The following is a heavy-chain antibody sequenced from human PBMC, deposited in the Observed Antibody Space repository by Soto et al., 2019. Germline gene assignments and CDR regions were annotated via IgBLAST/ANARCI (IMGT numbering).Heavy chain of an antibody. CDR1: GGTFSSYA. D-gene: IGHD7-27*01. Sequence: ASVKVSCKASGGTFSSYAISWVRQAPGQGLEWMGGIIPIFGTANYAQKFQGRVTITADESTSTAYMELSSLRSEDTAVYYWARAPTGVYYYYYMDVWGKGTTVTVSS. V-gene: IGHV1-69*13. J-gene: IGHJ6*03. CDR3: ARAPTGVYYYYYMDV. CDR2: IIPIFGTA.